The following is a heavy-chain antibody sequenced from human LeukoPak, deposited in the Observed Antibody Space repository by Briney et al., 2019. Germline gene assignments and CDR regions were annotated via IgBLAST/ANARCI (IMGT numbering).Heavy chain of an antibody. D-gene: IGHD3-22*01. J-gene: IGHJ3*02. CDR3: ARMIGDDAFDI. CDR1: GGSISSSSYY. Sequence: SETLSLTCTVSGGSISSSSYYCGWIRQPPGKGLEWIGIMYNGGTTYYNTSLKSRVTISVDTSKNQFSLRLSSVTAADTAVYYCARMIGDDAFDIWGQGTMVTVSS. V-gene: IGHV4-39*01. CDR2: MYNGGTT.